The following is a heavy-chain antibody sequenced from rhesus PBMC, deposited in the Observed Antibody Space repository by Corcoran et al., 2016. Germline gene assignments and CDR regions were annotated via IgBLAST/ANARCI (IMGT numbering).Heavy chain of an antibody. Sequence: EGQLVESGGGLAKPGGSLRLSCAASGFTLSSYWMNWVRQTTGKGLEWISAISSGGGSTYYADSVNGRFTISRDNSKNTLSLQMNSLRAEDTAVYYCAKGAIVAFDFWGQGLRVTVSS. CDR3: AKGAIVAFDF. D-gene: IGHD3-16*01. CDR1: GFTLSSYW. J-gene: IGHJ3*01. CDR2: ISSGGGST. V-gene: IGHV3S42*01.